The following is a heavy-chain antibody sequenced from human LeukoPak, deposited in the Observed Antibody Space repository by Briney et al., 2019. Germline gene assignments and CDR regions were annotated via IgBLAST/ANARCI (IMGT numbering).Heavy chain of an antibody. J-gene: IGHJ5*02. V-gene: IGHV4-61*02. CDR1: GGSISSGSYY. D-gene: IGHD4-17*01. Sequence: SETLSLTCTVSGGSISSGSYYWSWIRQPAGKGLEWIGRIYTSGSTNYNPSLKSRVTISVDTSKNQFSLKLTSVTAADTAVYYCARDRRHGDYDGGWFDPWGQGTLVTVSS. CDR2: IYTSGST. CDR3: ARDRRHGDYDGGWFDP.